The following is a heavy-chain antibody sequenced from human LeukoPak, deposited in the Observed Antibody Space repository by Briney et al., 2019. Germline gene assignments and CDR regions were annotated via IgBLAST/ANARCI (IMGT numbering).Heavy chain of an antibody. D-gene: IGHD3-16*02. Sequence: PSETLSLTCSVSGGSISTYYWSWIRQSPEKGLEWIGYIYYSGGTNYNPSLKSRVTVSMDTSRNQFSLKLRSVTASDTAVYYCASGSGNFVYIGGNYRFYFWFDNWGQGTLVTVSS. CDR2: IYYSGGT. CDR3: ASGSGNFVYIGGNYRFYFWFDN. J-gene: IGHJ4*02. CDR1: GGSISTYY. V-gene: IGHV4-59*08.